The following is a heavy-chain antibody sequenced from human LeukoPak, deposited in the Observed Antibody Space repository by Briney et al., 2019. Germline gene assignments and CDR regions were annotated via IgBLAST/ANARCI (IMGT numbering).Heavy chain of an antibody. J-gene: IGHJ4*02. Sequence: GGSLRLSCAASGFTFSAYAMTWVRQAPGKGLEWVSGISSSGSSTFYADSVKGRFTISRDNSKDTLYLQMNSLRAEDTALYYCAKGGYSSRAPLDYWGQGILVTVSS. CDR1: GFTFSAYA. V-gene: IGHV3-23*01. CDR2: ISSSGSST. D-gene: IGHD6-13*01. CDR3: AKGGYSSRAPLDY.